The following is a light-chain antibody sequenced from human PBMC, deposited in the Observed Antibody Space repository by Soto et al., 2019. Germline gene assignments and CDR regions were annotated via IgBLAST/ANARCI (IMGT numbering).Light chain of an antibody. J-gene: IGLJ1*01. Sequence: QSALTRPASVSGSPGQSIAISCTGTSSDVGAYDFVSWYQQHPDKAPKLLIYEVSNRPSGVSDRFSGSKSVNTATLTISGLQAEDEADYYCSSHTTSNTRVFGTGTKVTV. CDR3: SSHTTSNTRV. CDR2: EVS. CDR1: SSDVGAYDF. V-gene: IGLV2-14*03.